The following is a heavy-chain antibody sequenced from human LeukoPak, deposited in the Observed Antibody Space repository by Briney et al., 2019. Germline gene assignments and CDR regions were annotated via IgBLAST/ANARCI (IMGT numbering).Heavy chain of an antibody. V-gene: IGHV4-59*08. J-gene: IGHJ4*02. CDR3: ARWGSRYHFDY. CDR2: IYYSGST. D-gene: IGHD3-16*01. CDR1: GGSISSYY. Sequence: SETLSLTCTVSGGSISSYYWSWIRQPPGKGLEWIGYIYYSGSTNYNPSLKSRVTISVDTSKNQFSLKLSSVTAADTAVYYCARWGSRYHFDYWGQGTLVTVSS.